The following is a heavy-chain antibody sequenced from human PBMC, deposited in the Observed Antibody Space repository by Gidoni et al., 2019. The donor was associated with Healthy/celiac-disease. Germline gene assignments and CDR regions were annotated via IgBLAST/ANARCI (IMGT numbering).Heavy chain of an antibody. J-gene: IGHJ4*02. V-gene: IGHV3-23*01. CDR2: ISGSGGST. CDR1: GFTFSSYA. D-gene: IGHD3-22*01. Sequence: EVQMLESGGGLVQPGGSLRLSCAASGFTFSSYAMSWVRQAPGKGLVGVSSISGSGGSTYYADSVKGRFTISRDNSKNTLYLQMNSLRAEDTAVYYCAKDEYYYDSSGYWNYWGQGTLVTVSS. CDR3: AKDEYYYDSSGYWNY.